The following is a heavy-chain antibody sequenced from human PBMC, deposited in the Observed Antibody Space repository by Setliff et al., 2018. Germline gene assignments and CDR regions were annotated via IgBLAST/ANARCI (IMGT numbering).Heavy chain of an antibody. J-gene: IGHJ4*02. CDR2: ISNRNGET. D-gene: IGHD3-22*01. V-gene: IGHV1-18*01. CDR1: GYTLTSYG. CDR3: ARDADNYDTSENPIFDY. Sequence: ASVKVSCKASGYTLTSYGVTWVRQAPGQGLEWMGWISNRNGETNYAQMFQGRVTMTTDTSTSTAYMELRSLRYDDTAVYYCARDADNYDTSENPIFDYWGQGTLVTVSS.